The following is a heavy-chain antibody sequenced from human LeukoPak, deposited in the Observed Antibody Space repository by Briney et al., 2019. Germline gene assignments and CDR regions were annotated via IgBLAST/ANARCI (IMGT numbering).Heavy chain of an antibody. D-gene: IGHD1-1*01. Sequence: GGSLRLSCAASGFTFSSFWMSWVRQAPGKGLAWVANIKQDGSEKYFVDSVKGRLTISRDNAKNSLYLQMSSLRAEDTAVYYCARGGSRHPSPEDYWGRGTLVTVSS. CDR1: GFTFSSFW. CDR2: IKQDGSEK. J-gene: IGHJ4*02. CDR3: ARGGSRHPSPEDY. V-gene: IGHV3-7*03.